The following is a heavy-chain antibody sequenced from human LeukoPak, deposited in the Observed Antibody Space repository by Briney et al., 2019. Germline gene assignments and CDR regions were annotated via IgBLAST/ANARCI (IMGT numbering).Heavy chain of an antibody. V-gene: IGHV3-30-3*01. CDR1: GFTFSSYA. CDR3: ARGVLRYFDWSPSDDAFDI. CDR2: ISYDGSNK. J-gene: IGHJ3*02. D-gene: IGHD3-9*01. Sequence: GGSLRLSCAASGFTFSSYAMHWVRQAPGKGLEWVAVISYDGSNKYYADSVKGRFTISRDNSKNTLYLQMNSLRAEDTAVYYCARGVLRYFDWSPSDDAFDIWGQGTMVTVSS.